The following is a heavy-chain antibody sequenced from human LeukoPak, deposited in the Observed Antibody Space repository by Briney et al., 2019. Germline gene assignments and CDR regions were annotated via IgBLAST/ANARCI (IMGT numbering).Heavy chain of an antibody. J-gene: IGHJ4*02. Sequence: PGGSLRLSCAASGFTFSSYSMNWVRQAPGKGLEWVSSISSSSSYIYYADSVKGRFTISRDNAKNSLYLQMNSLRAEDTAVYYCARDVGGYYYDSSGYRLDYWGQGTLVTVSS. CDR2: ISSSSSYI. V-gene: IGHV3-21*01. D-gene: IGHD3-22*01. CDR3: ARDVGGYYYDSSGYRLDY. CDR1: GFTFSSYS.